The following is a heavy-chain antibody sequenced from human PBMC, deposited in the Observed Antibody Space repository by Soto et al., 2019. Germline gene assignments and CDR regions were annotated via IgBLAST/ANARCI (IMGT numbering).Heavy chain of an antibody. CDR1: GDSVSSNSAA. D-gene: IGHD3-10*01. Sequence: SQPVALTCAISGDSVSSNSAAWSWIRRSPSRGLEWLGRTHYMSKWYNDYAVSVRSRITINPDTSKNQFSLQLNSVTPEDTAVYYCGRSVRGHGVKYFDYWGQGTLVTVSS. J-gene: IGHJ4*02. V-gene: IGHV6-1*01. CDR2: THYMSKWYN. CDR3: GRSVRGHGVKYFDY.